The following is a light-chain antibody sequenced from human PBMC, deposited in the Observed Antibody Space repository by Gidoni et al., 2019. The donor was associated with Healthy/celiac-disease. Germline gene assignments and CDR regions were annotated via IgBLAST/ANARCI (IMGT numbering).Light chain of an antibody. Sequence: DIQMTQSPSSLSASVGDRVTITCQASQDISNYLNWYQQKPGKAPKLLIYDASNLETGFPSRFSGSGSGTDFTFTISSLQPEEIATYYCQQYDNLPLTFXGXTKVEIK. V-gene: IGKV1-33*01. CDR1: QDISNY. CDR3: QQYDNLPLT. CDR2: DAS. J-gene: IGKJ4*01.